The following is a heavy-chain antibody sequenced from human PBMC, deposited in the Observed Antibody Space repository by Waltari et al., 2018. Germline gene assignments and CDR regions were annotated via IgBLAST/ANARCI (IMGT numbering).Heavy chain of an antibody. CDR3: ARGFGSGRIDAFDI. J-gene: IGHJ3*02. CDR1: GGSISSYY. V-gene: IGHV4-59*01. Sequence: QVQLQESGPGLVKPSETLSLTCTVSGGSISSYYLSWIRQPPGKGLEWIGYIYYSGSTNYNPSLKSRVTISVDTSKNQFSLKLSSVTAADTAVYYCARGFGSGRIDAFDIWGQGTKVTVSS. CDR2: IYYSGST. D-gene: IGHD3-10*01.